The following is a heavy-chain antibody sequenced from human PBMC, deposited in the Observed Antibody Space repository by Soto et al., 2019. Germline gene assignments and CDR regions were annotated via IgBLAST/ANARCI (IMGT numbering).Heavy chain of an antibody. Sequence: SETLSLTCTVTGDSINSRSYYWGWIRQPPGKGLEWIGSIYYSGRTYNNPSLRSRVSISIDTSKDQFSLNLKSVTAADTALYFCARQRTSVVTQAYFDVLGPGSLVTVSS. J-gene: IGHJ4*02. CDR1: GDSINSRSYY. V-gene: IGHV4-39*01. D-gene: IGHD2-21*02. CDR3: ARQRTSVVTQAYFDV. CDR2: IYYSGRT.